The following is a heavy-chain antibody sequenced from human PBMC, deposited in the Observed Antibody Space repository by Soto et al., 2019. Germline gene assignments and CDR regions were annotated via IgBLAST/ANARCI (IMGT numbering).Heavy chain of an antibody. Sequence: SETLSLTCSFSNGSISGFYWTCIRHPPGKILEWIGYIHYSGRTDYNPSLTSRATMSVDTSKNQFSLNLKSITAADTAVYYCVRVGVGIRNHFESWGRGTLVNLSS. V-gene: IGHV4-59*12. CDR2: IHYSGRT. CDR3: VRVGVGIRNHFES. CDR1: NGSISGFY. J-gene: IGHJ4*02. D-gene: IGHD1-26*01.